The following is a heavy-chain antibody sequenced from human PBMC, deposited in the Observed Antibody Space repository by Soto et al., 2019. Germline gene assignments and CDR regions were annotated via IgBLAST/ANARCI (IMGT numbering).Heavy chain of an antibody. V-gene: IGHV4-31*03. CDR1: GDSISSGGYY. CDR2: INYSGST. Sequence: QVQLQESGPGLVKPSQTLSLTCTVSGDSISSGGYYWSWIRQHPGKGLEWIGYINYSGSTCYNSSLNSRATKSVDRSKNQYSLKLSSVTASDTAVYYCASFNDRSDQAAILYWGQGTLVTVSS. J-gene: IGHJ4*02. CDR3: ASFNDRSDQAAILY. D-gene: IGHD2-2*02.